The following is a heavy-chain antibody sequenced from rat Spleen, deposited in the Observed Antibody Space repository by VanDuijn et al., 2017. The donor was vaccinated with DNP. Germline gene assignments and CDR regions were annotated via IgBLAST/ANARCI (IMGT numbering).Heavy chain of an antibody. CDR1: GFTFSNYW. D-gene: IGHD1-11*01. V-gene: IGHV5-58*01. CDR2: INPDGGST. Sequence: EVQLVQSGGGLVQPGGSMKLSCAASGFTFSNYWMYWIRQAPGKGLEWVASINPDGGSTHYRDSVKGRFTISRDNKENTVYLQMNSLRSEDTATYYCARHGRVTTVAAYWYFDFLGPGTMVTVSS. CDR3: ARHGRVTTVAAYWYFDF. J-gene: IGHJ1*01.